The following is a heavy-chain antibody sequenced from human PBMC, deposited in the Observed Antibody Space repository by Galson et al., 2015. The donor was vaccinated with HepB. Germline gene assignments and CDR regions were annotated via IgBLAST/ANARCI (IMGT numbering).Heavy chain of an antibody. CDR3: ARSDQGGYFCIDP. CDR1: GFRFSDYY. D-gene: IGHD5-18*01. Sequence: SLRLSCATSGFRFSDYYMSWIRQAPGKGLEWIAYVTNGGDTTMYYADSVRGRFTISRDNAKNSLYLQMNSLRAEDTAVYYCARSDQGGYFCIDPWGQGTLVTVSS. V-gene: IGHV3-11*04. J-gene: IGHJ5*02. CDR2: VTNGGDTTM.